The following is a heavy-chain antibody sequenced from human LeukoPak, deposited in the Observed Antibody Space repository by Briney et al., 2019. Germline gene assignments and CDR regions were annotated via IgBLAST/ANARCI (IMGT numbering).Heavy chain of an antibody. J-gene: IGHJ4*02. D-gene: IGHD6-19*01. V-gene: IGHV3-7*01. CDR3: ARTGGSSGWYSPALLKYYFDY. CDR1: GFTFSSYW. CDR2: IKQDGNEK. Sequence: PGGSLRLSCAASGFTFSSYWMSWVRQAPGKGREGVANIKQDGNEKYYVDSVKGRFTISRDNTNNSLYLQMNSMRAEDTAVYYCARTGGSSGWYSPALLKYYFDYWGQGPLVTVSS.